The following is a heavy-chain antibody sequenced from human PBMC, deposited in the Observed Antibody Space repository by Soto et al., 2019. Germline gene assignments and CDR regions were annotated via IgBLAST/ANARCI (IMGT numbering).Heavy chain of an antibody. J-gene: IGHJ4*02. CDR3: AKQSGSGSYYNVGSGGHFDY. V-gene: IGHV1-18*01. CDR1: GYTFTSYG. D-gene: IGHD3-10*01. CDR2: ISAYNGNT. Sequence: GASVKVSCKASGYTFTSYGISWVRQAPGQGLEWMGWISAYNGNTNYAQKLQGRVTMTTDTSTSTAYMELRGLRSDDTAVYYCAKQSGSGSYYNVGSGGHFDYWGQGTLVTVSS.